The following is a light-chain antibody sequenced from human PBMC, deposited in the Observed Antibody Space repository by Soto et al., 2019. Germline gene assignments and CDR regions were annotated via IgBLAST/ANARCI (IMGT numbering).Light chain of an antibody. V-gene: IGLV2-8*01. CDR1: SSDVGGYEY. Sequence: QSALTQPPSASGSPGQSVTISCTGTSSDVGGYEYVSWYQQHPGKAPKLIIYDVLRRPSGVPDRFSGSKSANTASLTVSGLQAEDEADYYCISFAGSHYVFGTGTRSP. CDR3: ISFAGSHYV. J-gene: IGLJ1*01. CDR2: DVL.